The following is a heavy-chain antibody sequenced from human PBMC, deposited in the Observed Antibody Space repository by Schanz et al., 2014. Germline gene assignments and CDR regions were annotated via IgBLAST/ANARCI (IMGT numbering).Heavy chain of an antibody. CDR2: ISGTTTYT. D-gene: IGHD2-2*01. CDR1: GFTFSDYY. CDR3: AKDSTHIDIVLVPTAIDY. V-gene: IGHV3-11*06. Sequence: QVQLVESGGGVVQPGGSLRLSCAASGFTFSDYYMSWIRQAPGKGLEWVSYISGTTTYTNYADSVKGRFTISRDNSKNTLYLHMNTLRSEDTAVYYCAKDSTHIDIVLVPTAIDYWGQGTLVTVSS. J-gene: IGHJ4*02.